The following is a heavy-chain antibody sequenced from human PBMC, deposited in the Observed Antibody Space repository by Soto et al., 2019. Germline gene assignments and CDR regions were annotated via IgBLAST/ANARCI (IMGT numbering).Heavy chain of an antibody. J-gene: IGHJ6*02. CDR1: GFTFSSYA. D-gene: IGHD6-13*01. CDR2: ISYDGSNK. V-gene: IGHV3-30-3*01. Sequence: PGGSLRLSCAASGFTFSSYAMHWVRQAPGKGLEWVAVISYDGSNKYYADSVKGRFTISRDNSKNTLYLQMNSLRAEDTAVYYCARVQGIAAAGTRDYYYYGMDVWGQGTTVTVSS. CDR3: ARVQGIAAAGTRDYYYYGMDV.